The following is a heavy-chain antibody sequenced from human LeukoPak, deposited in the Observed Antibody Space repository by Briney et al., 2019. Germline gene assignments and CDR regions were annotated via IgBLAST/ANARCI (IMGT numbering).Heavy chain of an antibody. V-gene: IGHV3-7*01. D-gene: IGHD6-19*01. Sequence: GGSLNLSWAASEFTFISNWRTWVGRAQGKGREGWANIKQDGSEKYYVDSVKGRFTISRDNAKNSLYLQMNSLRAEDTAVYYCARVVDSSGWYFQQWGQGTLVTVSS. J-gene: IGHJ1*01. CDR2: IKQDGSEK. CDR1: EFTFISNW. CDR3: ARVVDSSGWYFQQ.